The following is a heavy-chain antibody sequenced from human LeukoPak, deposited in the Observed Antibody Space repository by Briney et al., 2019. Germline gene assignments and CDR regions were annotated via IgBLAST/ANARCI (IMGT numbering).Heavy chain of an antibody. J-gene: IGHJ5*02. Sequence: WRGWISAYNGNTNYAQKLQGRVTMTTDTSTSTAYMELRSLRSDDTAVYYCARDRRRGNWFDPWGQGTLVTLSS. CDR3: ARDRRRGNWFDP. V-gene: IGHV1-18*01. CDR2: ISAYNGNT. D-gene: IGHD3-10*01.